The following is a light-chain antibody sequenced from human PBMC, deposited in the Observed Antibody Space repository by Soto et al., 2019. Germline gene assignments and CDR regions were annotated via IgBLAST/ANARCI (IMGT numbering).Light chain of an antibody. CDR3: QQYNSHWT. CDR1: QSISRW. Sequence: EIQMTQSPSTLSAAVGDRVTISCRASQSISRWLAWYQQKPGKAPNLLIYDASSLQSGVPSRFSGIGSGTEFTLTISSLQPDDFATYYCQQYNSHWTFGQGTKVDIK. V-gene: IGKV1-5*01. J-gene: IGKJ1*01. CDR2: DAS.